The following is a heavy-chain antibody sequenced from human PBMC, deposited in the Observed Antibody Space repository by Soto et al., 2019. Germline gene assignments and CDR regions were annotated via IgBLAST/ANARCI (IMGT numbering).Heavy chain of an antibody. CDR2: NSSSSSTI. Sequence: EVQLVESGGGLVQPGGSLRLSCAASGFTFSSYSMNWVRQAPGKGLEWVSYNSSSSSTIYYADSVKGRFTISRDNAKNSLYLQMNSLRDEDTAVYYCARDGVVAVAGTGAFDYWGQGTLVTVSS. CDR3: ARDGVVAVAGTGAFDY. V-gene: IGHV3-48*02. D-gene: IGHD6-19*01. J-gene: IGHJ4*02. CDR1: GFTFSSYS.